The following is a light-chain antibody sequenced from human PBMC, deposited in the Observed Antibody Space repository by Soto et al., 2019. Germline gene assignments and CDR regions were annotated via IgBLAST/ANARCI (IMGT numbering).Light chain of an antibody. Sequence: DIQMTQSPSSLSASVGDRVTITCRASQSISTYLTWYQQKPRKAPKLLIYGASRLQSGVPSRFSGSVSGTNFTLTIGNLQPEDFASYYCHQSYSTPRITFGPGTTVDIK. CDR2: GAS. V-gene: IGKV1-39*01. CDR1: QSISTY. J-gene: IGKJ3*01. CDR3: HQSYSTPRIT.